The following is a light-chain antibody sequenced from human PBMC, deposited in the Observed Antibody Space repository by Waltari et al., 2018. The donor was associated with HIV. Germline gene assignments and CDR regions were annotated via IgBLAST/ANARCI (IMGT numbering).Light chain of an antibody. CDR3: LQYNTYSRT. V-gene: IGKV1-5*03. Sequence: DIQMTQSPSTLSASVGDRVNITCRASQSISSWLAWYQQKPGKAPKLLIYKASNLESGVPSRFSGSGSGTEFTLTISGLQPDDFATYYCLQYNTYSRTFGQGTRVEIK. CDR2: KAS. CDR1: QSISSW. J-gene: IGKJ1*01.